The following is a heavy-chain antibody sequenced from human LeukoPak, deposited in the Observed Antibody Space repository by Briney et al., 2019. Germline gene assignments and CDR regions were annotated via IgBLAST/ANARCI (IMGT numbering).Heavy chain of an antibody. V-gene: IGHV3-23*01. J-gene: IGHJ4*02. Sequence: GGSLRLSCAASGFTFSSYSMSWVRQAPGKGLEWVSDISGSGGSTYYADSVKGRFTISRDNSKNTLYLQMNSLRAEDTAVYYCAKDRESDGCNYIFDYWGQGTLVTVSS. CDR3: AKDRESDGCNYIFDY. CDR2: ISGSGGST. CDR1: GFTFSSYS. D-gene: IGHD5-24*01.